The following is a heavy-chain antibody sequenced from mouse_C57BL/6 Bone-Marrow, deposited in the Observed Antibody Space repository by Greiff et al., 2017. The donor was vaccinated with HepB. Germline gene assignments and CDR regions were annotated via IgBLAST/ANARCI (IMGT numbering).Heavy chain of an antibody. CDR1: GYTFTDYE. J-gene: IGHJ4*01. V-gene: IGHV1-15*01. CDR2: IDPETGGT. CDR3: TRVTTVVATDMDY. D-gene: IGHD1-1*01. Sequence: QVQLQQSGAELVRPGASVTLSCQASGYTFTDYEMHWVKQSPVHGLEWIGAIDPETGGTAYNQKFKGKSILTADKSSSTAYMELRSLTSVDSAVYYCTRVTTVVATDMDYWGQGTSVTVSS.